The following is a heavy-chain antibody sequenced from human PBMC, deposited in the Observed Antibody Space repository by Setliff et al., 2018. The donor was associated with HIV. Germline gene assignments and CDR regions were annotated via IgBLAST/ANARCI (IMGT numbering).Heavy chain of an antibody. CDR2: IYPRDSDA. CDR3: VRSGKVGELYGF. CDR1: GYKFTNYW. J-gene: IGHJ4*02. V-gene: IGHV5-51*01. D-gene: IGHD2-8*01. Sequence: PGESLKISCKGSGYKFTNYWIGWVRQMPGKGLEWMGIIYPRDSDAKYSPSFQDQVTMSVDITVATAFLQWTNLRASDTATYYCVRSGKVGELYGFWGQGTPVTVSS.